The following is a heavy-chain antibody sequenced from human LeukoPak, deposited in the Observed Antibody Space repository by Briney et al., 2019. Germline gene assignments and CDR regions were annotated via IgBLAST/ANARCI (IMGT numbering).Heavy chain of an antibody. V-gene: IGHV1-2*02. Sequence: ASVKVSCKASGGTFSSYAISWVRQAPGQGLEWMGWINPNSGGTNYAQKFQGRVTMTRDTSISTAYMELRSLRSDDTAVYYCASSQYYYDSSGPTFDYWGQGTLVTVSS. D-gene: IGHD3-22*01. CDR2: INPNSGGT. CDR1: GGTFSSYA. J-gene: IGHJ4*02. CDR3: ASSQYYYDSSGPTFDY.